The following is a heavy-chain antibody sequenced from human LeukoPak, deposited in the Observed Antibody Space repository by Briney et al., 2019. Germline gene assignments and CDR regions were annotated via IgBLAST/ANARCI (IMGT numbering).Heavy chain of an antibody. CDR2: MNPNSGNT. CDR3: ARGGSFRSGGYQLLATY. CDR1: GYTFTSYD. D-gene: IGHD2-2*01. J-gene: IGHJ4*02. Sequence: ASVKVSCKASGYTFTSYDINWVRQATGQGLEWMGWMNPNSGNTGYAQKFQGRVTMTRNTSISTAYMELSSLRSEDTAVYYCARGGSFRSGGYQLLATYWGQGTLVTVSS. V-gene: IGHV1-8*01.